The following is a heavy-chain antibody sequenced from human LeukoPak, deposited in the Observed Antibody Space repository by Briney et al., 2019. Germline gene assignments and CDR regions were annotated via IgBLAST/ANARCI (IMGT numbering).Heavy chain of an antibody. J-gene: IGHJ3*02. CDR1: GFTFSSYA. D-gene: IGHD6-13*01. Sequence: GGSLRLSCAASGFTFSSYAMHWVRQAPGKGLEWVAVISYDGSNKYYADSVKGRFTISRDNSKNTLYLQMNSLRAEDTAVYYCARDWSSSPYDAFDIWGQGTMVTVSS. V-gene: IGHV3-30*04. CDR2: ISYDGSNK. CDR3: ARDWSSSPYDAFDI.